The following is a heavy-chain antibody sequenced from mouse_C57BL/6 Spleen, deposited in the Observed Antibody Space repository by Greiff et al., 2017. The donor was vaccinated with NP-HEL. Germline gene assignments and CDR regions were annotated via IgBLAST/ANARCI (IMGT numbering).Heavy chain of an antibody. V-gene: IGHV5-15*01. J-gene: IGHJ1*03. CDR1: GLTFGDYG. CDR3: ARDYGSGYFDV. CDR2: ISNLAYSI. Sequence: EVKLVESGGGLVQPGGSLKLSCEASGLTFGDYGMAGVRQAPRKGPGWVAFISNLAYSINYADTVTGRFTISRENAKNTLYLEMSSLRSEDTAMYYCARDYGSGYFDVWGTGTTVTVSS. D-gene: IGHD1-1*01.